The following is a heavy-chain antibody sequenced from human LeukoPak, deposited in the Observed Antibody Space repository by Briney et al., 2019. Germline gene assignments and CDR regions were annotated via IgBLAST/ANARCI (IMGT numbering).Heavy chain of an antibody. Sequence: GGSLRLSCAASGFTFSNYAMHWVRQAPGKGLEWVAVVSFDGSNKNYADSVKGRFTLSRDNSKNTLHLQMNSLRVEDTALYYWARVFYAGRGKKFDFWGQGPRVTVSS. V-gene: IGHV3-30*04. CDR1: GFTFSNYA. J-gene: IGHJ4*02. D-gene: IGHD3-16*01. CDR2: VSFDGSNK. CDR3: ARVFYAGRGKKFDF.